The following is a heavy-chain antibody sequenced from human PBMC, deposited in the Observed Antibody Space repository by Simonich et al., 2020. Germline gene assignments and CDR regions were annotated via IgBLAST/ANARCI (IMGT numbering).Heavy chain of an antibody. CDR2: ISSSSSYI. J-gene: IGHJ3*02. V-gene: IGHV3-21*01. CDR3: AREIEAGNAFDI. CDR1: GFTFSSYS. Sequence: EVQLVESGGGLVKPGGSLRLSCAASGFTFSSYSMNWGRQAPGKGLRWCSSISSSSSYIYYADSVKGRFTISRDNAKNSLYLQMNSLRAEDTAVYYCAREIEAGNAFDIWGQGTMVTVSS.